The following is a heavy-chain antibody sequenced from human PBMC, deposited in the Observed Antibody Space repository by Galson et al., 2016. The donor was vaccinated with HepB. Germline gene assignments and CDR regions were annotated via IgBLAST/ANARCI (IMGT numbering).Heavy chain of an antibody. V-gene: IGHV4-39*01. CDR1: GGSIGSSNYY. J-gene: IGHJ4*02. D-gene: IGHD1-26*01. CDR3: ARHEPSFCNSGTCYPYYFDY. CDR2: IYYTWRT. Sequence: SETLSLTCVVSGGSIGSSNYYWGWIRQPPGKALEWLGSIYYTWRTFYNPSLKSRVTIFVDTSSNQFSLRLSSVTAADTAVYYCARHEPSFCNSGTCYPYYFDYWGQGTLVTVSS.